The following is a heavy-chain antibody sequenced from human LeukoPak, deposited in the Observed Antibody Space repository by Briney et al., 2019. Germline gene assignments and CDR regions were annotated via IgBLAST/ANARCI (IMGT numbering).Heavy chain of an antibody. CDR2: INPGGGAT. CDR3: ARGQSTSYDFWSGYYSAGMDV. CDR1: GYTFTNYY. J-gene: IGHJ6*02. Sequence: ASVKVSCKTSGYTFTNYYMHWVRQAPGQGLEWMGIINPGGGATSYAQKFQGRVTMTRDTSTSTVYMELSSLRSEDTAVYYCARGQSTSYDFWSGYYSAGMDVWGQGTTVTVSS. D-gene: IGHD3-3*01. V-gene: IGHV1-46*01.